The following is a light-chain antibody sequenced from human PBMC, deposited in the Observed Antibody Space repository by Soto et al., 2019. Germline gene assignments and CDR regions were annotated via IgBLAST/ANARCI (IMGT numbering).Light chain of an antibody. J-gene: IGKJ1*01. CDR1: QSVATN. Sequence: EIVLTQARATLSVSPGERATRCCRASQSVATNLAWYQQRPGQAPRLLIYGASKRAIGLPARFSGSGSGTEFTLTISSLQSEDFAVYYCQQYNDWPQTLGQGTQVDTK. V-gene: IGKV3D-15*01. CDR3: QQYNDWPQT. CDR2: GAS.